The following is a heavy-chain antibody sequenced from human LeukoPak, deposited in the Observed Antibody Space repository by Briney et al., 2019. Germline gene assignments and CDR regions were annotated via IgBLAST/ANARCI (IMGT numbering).Heavy chain of an antibody. CDR1: GFTFSSYA. J-gene: IGHJ4*02. CDR3: ARDTWALKRGYSYGYVGYFDY. V-gene: IGHV3-30-3*01. D-gene: IGHD5-18*01. CDR2: ISHDGSNK. Sequence: GASLRLSCAASGFTFSSYAMHWVRQAPGKGLEWVAVISHDGSNKYYADSVKGRFTISRDNSKNALYLQMNSLRAEDTAVYYCARDTWALKRGYSYGYVGYFDYWGQGTLVTVSS.